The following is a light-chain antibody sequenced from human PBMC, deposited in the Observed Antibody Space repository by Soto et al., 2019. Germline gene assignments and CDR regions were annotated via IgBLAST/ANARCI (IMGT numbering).Light chain of an antibody. CDR2: KTS. CDR3: ALPYRGSWV. V-gene: IGLV7-43*01. J-gene: IGLJ3*02. CDR1: TGAVTSDYY. Sequence: QTVVTQEPSLTVSPGGTVTLTCALTTGAVTSDYYPNWFQRKPGQAHRTLIYKTSNKHSWTPARFSGSLLGGKAALTLSGVQPEDEADYYCALPYRGSWVFGGGTKVTVL.